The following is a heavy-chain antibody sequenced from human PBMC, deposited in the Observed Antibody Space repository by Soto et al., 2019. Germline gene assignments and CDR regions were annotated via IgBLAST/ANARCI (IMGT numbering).Heavy chain of an antibody. V-gene: IGHV3-30-3*01. Sequence: PGGSLRLSCAASGFTFSNYAMHWLRQAPGKGPEWVAAISYHGTNKYYADSVKGRFTISRDNSKNTLYMQMDSLRDEDTALYYCVRDKHISAAGYEDWFDPWGQGTLVTVSS. CDR1: GFTFSNYA. J-gene: IGHJ5*02. D-gene: IGHD6-13*01. CDR3: VRDKHISAAGYEDWFDP. CDR2: ISYHGTNK.